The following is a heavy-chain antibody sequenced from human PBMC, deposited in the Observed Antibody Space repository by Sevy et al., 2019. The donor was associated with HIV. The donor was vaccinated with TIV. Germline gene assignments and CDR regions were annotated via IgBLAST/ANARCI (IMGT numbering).Heavy chain of an antibody. J-gene: IGHJ6*02. CDR2: ISGHNGNT. D-gene: IGHD2-2*01. CDR1: GFTFTSYG. CDR3: ARMGGHCISSNCYYYYGMGA. Sequence: ASVKVSCKTSGFTFTSYGISWVRQAPGQGLEWMGWISGHNGNTDYAQNFQGRVIMTTDTSTSTAYMELRSLRSDDTAVYYCARMGGHCISSNCYYYYGMGAWGQGTTVTVSS. V-gene: IGHV1-18*01.